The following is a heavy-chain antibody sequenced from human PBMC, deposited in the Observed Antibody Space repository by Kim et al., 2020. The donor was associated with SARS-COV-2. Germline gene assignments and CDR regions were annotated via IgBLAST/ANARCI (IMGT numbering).Heavy chain of an antibody. D-gene: IGHD5-18*01. Sequence: GGSLRLSCAASGFTFSSYAMHWVRQAPGKGLEWVAVISYDGSNKYYADSVKGRFTISRDNSKNPLYLQMNSLRAEDTAVYYCARGGSTAMVPIRDHWGQGTLVTVSS. CDR2: ISYDGSNK. V-gene: IGHV3-30-3*01. J-gene: IGHJ5*02. CDR3: ARGGSTAMVPIRDH. CDR1: GFTFSSYA.